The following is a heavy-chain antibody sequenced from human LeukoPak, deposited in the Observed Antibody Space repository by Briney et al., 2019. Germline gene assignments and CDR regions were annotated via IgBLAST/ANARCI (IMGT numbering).Heavy chain of an antibody. CDR2: IYPGDSDT. CDR3: ARRDAYTSSPYTFDY. V-gene: IGHV5-51*01. Sequence: GESLKISCKGSGYSFTSYWSGWVRQMPGKGLKWLGIIYPGDSDTRYSPSFQGQVTISADKSISTAYLQWSSLKASDTAMYYCARRDAYTSSPYTFDYWSQGTLVTVSS. CDR1: GYSFTSYW. J-gene: IGHJ4*02. D-gene: IGHD6-6*01.